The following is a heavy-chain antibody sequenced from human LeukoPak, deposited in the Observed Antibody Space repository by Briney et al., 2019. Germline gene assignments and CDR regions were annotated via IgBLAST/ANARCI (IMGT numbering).Heavy chain of an antibody. Sequence: PGGSLRLSCAASGFTFNDYAMTWVRQAPGKGLVWVSRISSDGSSTFYADSVKGRFTISRDNAKNSLYLQMNSLRVEDTAVYYCAKSPGGYSDPFGDWGQGTLVTVSS. CDR2: ISSDGSST. J-gene: IGHJ4*02. CDR3: AKSPGGYSDPFGD. V-gene: IGHV3-74*01. CDR1: GFTFNDYA. D-gene: IGHD5-12*01.